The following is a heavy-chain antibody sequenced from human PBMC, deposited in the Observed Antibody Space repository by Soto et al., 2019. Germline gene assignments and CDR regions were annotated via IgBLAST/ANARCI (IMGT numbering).Heavy chain of an antibody. CDR3: ATPQDYDGCLDS. J-gene: IGHJ4*02. CDR2: INVGNGNT. V-gene: IGHV1-3*01. D-gene: IGHD3-22*01. CDR1: GYTFTSYA. Sequence: ASVKVSCKASGYTFTSYAISWVRQAPGQGLEWMGRINVGNGNTRYSQKFQGRLTLTRDTPGNTAYLELNSLISEDTAVYYCATPQDYDGCLDSWGQGTLVTVSS.